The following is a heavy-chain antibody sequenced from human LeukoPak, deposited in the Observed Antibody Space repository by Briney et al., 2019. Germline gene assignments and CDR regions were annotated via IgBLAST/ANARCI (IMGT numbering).Heavy chain of an antibody. J-gene: IGHJ5*02. CDR2: ITGSSSFI. CDR3: ATTRYIVVVTAIPNWFDP. V-gene: IGHV3-21*04. Sequence: PGGSLRLSCAASGFTFSTYSMNWVRQAPGKGLEWVSSITGSSSFIYYADSVKGRFTISRDNVRNSLHLQMNSLRAEDTAVYYCATTRYIVVVTAIPNWFDPWGQGTLVTVSS. CDR1: GFTFSTYS. D-gene: IGHD2-21*02.